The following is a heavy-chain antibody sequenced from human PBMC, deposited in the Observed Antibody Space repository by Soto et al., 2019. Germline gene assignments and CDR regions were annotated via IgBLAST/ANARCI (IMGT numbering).Heavy chain of an antibody. CDR3: ARVRRITGTTLYYYYGMDV. D-gene: IGHD1-20*01. V-gene: IGHV4-34*01. CDR2: INHSGST. J-gene: IGHJ6*02. CDR1: GVSFSGYY. Sequence: SETLSLTCAVYGVSFSGYYWSWIRQPPGKGLEWIGEINHSGSTNYNPSLKSRVTISVDTSKNQFSLKLSSVTAADTAVYYCARVRRITGTTLYYYYGMDVWGQGTTVTVSS.